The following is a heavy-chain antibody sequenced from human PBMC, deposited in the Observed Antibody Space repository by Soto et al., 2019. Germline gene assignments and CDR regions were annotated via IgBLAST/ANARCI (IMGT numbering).Heavy chain of an antibody. Sequence: EVQVVESGGGWEQPGGSLRLSCAASGFTFSAYSMIWVRQAPGKGLEWVSYISSSSSPIYYADSVKGRFTISRDNAKNSLYLQMNSLRAEDTAVYYCAIRSFTVRDWYFHLWGRGTLVTVSS. D-gene: IGHD4-17*01. CDR2: ISSSSSPI. CDR1: GFTFSAYS. CDR3: AIRSFTVRDWYFHL. J-gene: IGHJ2*01. V-gene: IGHV3-48*01.